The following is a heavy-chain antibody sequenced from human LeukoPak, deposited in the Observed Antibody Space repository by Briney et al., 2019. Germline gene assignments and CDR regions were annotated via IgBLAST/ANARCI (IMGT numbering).Heavy chain of an antibody. V-gene: IGHV4-59*01. CDR2: ISDSGST. CDR1: GGSINGYF. Sequence: PSETLSLTCTVSGGSINGYFWTWIRQPPAKGLEWIGYISDSGSTNYNPSLKSRVTLSVDSSNTEFSLRLNSVTAADTAVYYCARVFRGAVTSNWFDPWGQGTPVTVSS. D-gene: IGHD4-17*01. J-gene: IGHJ5*02. CDR3: ARVFRGAVTSNWFDP.